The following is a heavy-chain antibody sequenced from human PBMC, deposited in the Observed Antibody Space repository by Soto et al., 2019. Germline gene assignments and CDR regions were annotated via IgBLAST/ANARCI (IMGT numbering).Heavy chain of an antibody. D-gene: IGHD2-2*01. CDR1: GFTCSNYA. V-gene: IGHV3-30*04. Sequence: EGAVRRSCVASGFTCSNYAMNWVRQAPGKGLEWVALISYDGRNEYYADSVKGRFTISRDSSKNTLYLQMNSLRAADTAVYYCGRCSSTSCHLGSDYWGQGA. CDR2: ISYDGRNE. J-gene: IGHJ4*02. CDR3: GRCSSTSCHLGSDY.